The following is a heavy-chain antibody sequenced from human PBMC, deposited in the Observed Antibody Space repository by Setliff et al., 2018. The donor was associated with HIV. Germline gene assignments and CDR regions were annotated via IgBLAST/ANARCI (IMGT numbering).Heavy chain of an antibody. J-gene: IGHJ4*02. D-gene: IGHD3-10*01. CDR3: TTAVAQNWYGSGNENY. Sequence: GGSLRLSSAASGFTFTNAWMSWVRQAPGKGLEWVGRIKSKTDGETEDYAAPVKGRFTISRDDSRSTLYLQMNSLITEDTALYYCTTAVAQNWYGSGNENYWGQGTLGTVSS. V-gene: IGHV3-15*01. CDR1: GFTFTNAW. CDR2: IKSKTDGETE.